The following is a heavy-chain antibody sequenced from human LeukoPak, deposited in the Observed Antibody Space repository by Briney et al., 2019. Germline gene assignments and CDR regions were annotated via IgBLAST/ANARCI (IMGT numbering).Heavy chain of an antibody. D-gene: IGHD6-6*01. CDR1: GGSFSGYY. CDR2: INHSGST. CDR3: ARGREYSSSSP. V-gene: IGHV4-34*01. J-gene: IGHJ5*02. Sequence: SETLSLTCAVYGGSFSGYYWSWIRQPPGKGLEWIGEINHSGSTNYNPSLKSRVTISVDTSKNQFSLKLSSVTAADTAVYYCARGREYSSSSPWGQGTLVTVSS.